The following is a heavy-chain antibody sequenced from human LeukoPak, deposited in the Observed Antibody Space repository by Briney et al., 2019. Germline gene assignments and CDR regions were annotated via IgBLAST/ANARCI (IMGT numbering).Heavy chain of an antibody. Sequence: SETLSLTCTVSGGSISSYYWSWIRKPPGKGLEWIGYIYTSGSTNYNPSLKSRVTISVDTSKTQFSLKLSSVTAADTAVYYCARQGWELQTDDAFDIWGQGTMVTVSS. V-gene: IGHV4-4*09. J-gene: IGHJ3*02. CDR1: GGSISSYY. CDR3: ARQGWELQTDDAFDI. D-gene: IGHD1-26*01. CDR2: IYTSGST.